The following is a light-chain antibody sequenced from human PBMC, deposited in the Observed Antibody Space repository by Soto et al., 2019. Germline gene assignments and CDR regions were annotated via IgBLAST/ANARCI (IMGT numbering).Light chain of an antibody. CDR2: EVT. V-gene: IGLV2-23*02. J-gene: IGLJ1*01. CDR1: SSDVGNYNL. CDR3: RSYAGSRIHYV. Sequence: QAVLTQPASLSGSPGQSITISCPGTSSDVGNYNLVSWYQHHPGKAPKLMIYEVTKRPSGVSNRFSGSKSGNTASLTISGLQADDEADYFCRSYAGSRIHYVFGTGTKVTVL.